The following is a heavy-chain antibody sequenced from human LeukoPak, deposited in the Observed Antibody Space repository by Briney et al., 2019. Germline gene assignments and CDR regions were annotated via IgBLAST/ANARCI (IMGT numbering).Heavy chain of an antibody. V-gene: IGHV3-30*19. CDR3: ARAALSSGWKAGINY. D-gene: IGHD6-19*01. J-gene: IGHJ4*02. CDR2: ISYDGSNK. CDR1: GFSFSSYG. Sequence: GRSLRLSCAASGFSFSSYGMHWVRQAPGKGLEWVAVISYDGSNKYYADSVKGRFTISRDNSKNTLYLQMSSLRAEDTAVYYCARAALSSGWKAGINYWGQGTLVTVSP.